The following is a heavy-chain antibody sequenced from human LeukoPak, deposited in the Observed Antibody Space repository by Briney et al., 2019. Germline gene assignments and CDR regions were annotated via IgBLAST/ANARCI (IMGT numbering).Heavy chain of an antibody. CDR1: GYSFTSYW. CDR3: ARIYYGSGGYYTHYYMDV. J-gene: IGHJ6*03. CDR2: IYPGDSDT. Sequence: GESLKISCKGSGYSFTSYWIGWVRQMPGKGLEWMGIIYPGDSDTRYSPSFQGQVTISADKSISTAYLQWSSLKASDTAMYYCARIYYGSGGYYTHYYMDVWGKGTTVTISS. V-gene: IGHV5-51*01. D-gene: IGHD3-10*01.